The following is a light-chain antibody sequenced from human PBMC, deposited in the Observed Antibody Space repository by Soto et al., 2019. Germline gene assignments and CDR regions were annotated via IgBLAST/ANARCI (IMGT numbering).Light chain of an antibody. CDR1: QSISNY. V-gene: IGKV1-39*01. CDR3: QQTYSTLLT. Sequence: DIQMTQSPSSLSASVGDRVTITCRASQSISNYLNWYQQKAGKAPKLLIYAASSLESGVRSRFSGGGTAPDFTLTISSLQPEDFATFYCQQTYSTLLTFGGGTKVEI. J-gene: IGKJ4*01. CDR2: AAS.